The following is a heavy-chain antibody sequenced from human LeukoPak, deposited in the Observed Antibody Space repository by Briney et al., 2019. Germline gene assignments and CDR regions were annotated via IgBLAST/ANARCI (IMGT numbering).Heavy chain of an antibody. V-gene: IGHV1-24*01. J-gene: IGHJ6*02. Sequence: ASVNVSCTVSGYTLTELSMHWVRQAPGKGLEWMGGFDPEDGETIYAQKFQGRVTMTEDTSTDTAYMELSSLRSEDTAVYYCATDADSSSWYGYYGMDVWGQGTTVTVSS. D-gene: IGHD6-13*01. CDR1: GYTLTELS. CDR2: FDPEDGET. CDR3: ATDADSSSWYGYYGMDV.